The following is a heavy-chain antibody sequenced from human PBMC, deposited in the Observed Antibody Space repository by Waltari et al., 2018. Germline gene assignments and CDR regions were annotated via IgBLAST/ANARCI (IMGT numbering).Heavy chain of an antibody. CDR3: ARGMTTVTYGAFDI. V-gene: IGHV1-2*07. CDR1: GYTFTGYY. CDR2: INPSSGGT. Sequence: QVQLVQSGAEVKKPGASVKVSCKASGYTFTGYYMHWVRQAPGQGLEWMGWINPSSGGTNYAHKCQGRVTMTRDTSISTAYMELRRLRSDDTAVYYCARGMTTVTYGAFDIWGQGTMVTVSS. J-gene: IGHJ3*02. D-gene: IGHD4-17*01.